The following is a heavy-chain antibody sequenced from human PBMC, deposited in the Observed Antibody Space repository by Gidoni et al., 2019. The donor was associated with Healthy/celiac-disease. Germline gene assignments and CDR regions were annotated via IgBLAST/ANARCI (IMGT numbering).Heavy chain of an antibody. V-gene: IGHV3-64D*06. CDR3: VKAAGRFLEWPPYYFDY. J-gene: IGHJ4*02. Sequence: EVQLVESGGGLVQPGGSLRLSCSASGFTFSSYAMHWVRQAPGKGLEYVSAISSNGGSTYYADSVKGRFTISRDNSKNTLYLQMSSLRAEDTAVYYCVKAAGRFLEWPPYYFDYWGQGTLVTVSS. D-gene: IGHD3-3*01. CDR2: ISSNGGST. CDR1: GFTFSSYA.